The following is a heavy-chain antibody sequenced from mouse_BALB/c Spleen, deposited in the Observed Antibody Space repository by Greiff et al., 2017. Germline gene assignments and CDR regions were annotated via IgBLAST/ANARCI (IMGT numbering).Heavy chain of an antibody. D-gene: IGHD2-14*01. CDR1: GYSITSDYA. J-gene: IGHJ4*01. Sequence: EVQLQESGPGLVKPSQSLSLTCTVTGYSITSDYAWNWIRQFPGNKLEWMGYISYSGSTSYNPSLKSRISITRDTSKNQFFLQLNSVTTEDTATYYCARSPHRYDDSRYAMDYWGQGTSVTVSS. V-gene: IGHV3-2*02. CDR3: ARSPHRYDDSRYAMDY. CDR2: ISYSGST.